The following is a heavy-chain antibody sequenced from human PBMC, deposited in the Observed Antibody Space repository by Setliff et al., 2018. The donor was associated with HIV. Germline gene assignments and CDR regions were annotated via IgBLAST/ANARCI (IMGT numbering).Heavy chain of an antibody. CDR2: ISWDSAGI. CDR3: AKEGGSERMPFFYYYMDV. D-gene: IGHD3-10*01. V-gene: IGHV3-9*01. J-gene: IGHJ6*03. Sequence: GGSLRLSCVASGFTFDDYAFHWVRQAPGKGLEWVSGISWDSAGIDYADSVKGRFTISRDNAKNSLFLQLNSLRAEDTALYYCAKEGGSERMPFFYYYMDVWGKGTTVTVSS. CDR1: GFTFDDYA.